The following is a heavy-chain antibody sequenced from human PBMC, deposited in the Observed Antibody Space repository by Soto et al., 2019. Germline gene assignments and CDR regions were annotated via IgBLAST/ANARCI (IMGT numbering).Heavy chain of an antibody. J-gene: IGHJ3*02. D-gene: IGHD3-16*01. Sequence: GASVKVSCKASGGTFSSYAISWVRQAPGQGLEWMGGIIPIFGTANYAQKFQGRVTITADESTSTAYMELSRLRSDDTAVYYCAREVRLMITYAFDIWGQGTMVT. CDR2: IIPIFGTA. CDR1: GGTFSSYA. V-gene: IGHV1-69*13. CDR3: AREVRLMITYAFDI.